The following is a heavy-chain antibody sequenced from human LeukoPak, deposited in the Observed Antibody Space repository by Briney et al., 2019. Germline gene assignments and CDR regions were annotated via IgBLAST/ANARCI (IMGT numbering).Heavy chain of an antibody. CDR2: ISAYSGNT. Sequence: ASVKVSCKASGYTFTSYGISWVRQAPGQGLEWMGWISAYSGNTNYAQKLQGRVTMTRDMSTSTDYMELSSLRSEDTAVYYCARDNSMEDTAWWFDPWGQGTLVIVSS. V-gene: IGHV1-18*01. CDR3: ARDNSMEDTAWWFDP. D-gene: IGHD1-1*01. J-gene: IGHJ5*02. CDR1: GYTFTSYG.